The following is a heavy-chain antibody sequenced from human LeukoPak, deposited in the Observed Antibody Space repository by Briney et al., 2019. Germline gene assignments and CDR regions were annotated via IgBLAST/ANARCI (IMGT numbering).Heavy chain of an antibody. V-gene: IGHV1-46*01. Sequence: ASVKVSCKASGYTFTSYYMHWVRQAPGQGLEWMGIINPSGGSTSYAQKFQGRVTMTRDTSTSTVYMELSSLRSEDTAVYYCARDGVRGVIAGGHYYGMDVWGKGTTVTVSS. D-gene: IGHD3-10*01. CDR2: INPSGGST. CDR3: ARDGVRGVIAGGHYYGMDV. CDR1: GYTFTSYY. J-gene: IGHJ6*04.